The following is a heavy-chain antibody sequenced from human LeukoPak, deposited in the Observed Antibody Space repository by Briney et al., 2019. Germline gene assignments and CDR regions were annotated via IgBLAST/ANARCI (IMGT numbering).Heavy chain of an antibody. CDR3: ARLLISTMTDAFDI. CDR1: GASISSYY. J-gene: IGHJ3*02. CDR2: IYYSGST. Sequence: PSETLSLTCTVSGASISSYYWSWIRQPPGKGLEWIGYIYYSGSTNYNPSLKSRVTISVDTSNNQFSLKLSSVTAADTAVYYCARLLISTMTDAFDIWGQGTMVTVSS. V-gene: IGHV4-59*08. D-gene: IGHD3-3*01.